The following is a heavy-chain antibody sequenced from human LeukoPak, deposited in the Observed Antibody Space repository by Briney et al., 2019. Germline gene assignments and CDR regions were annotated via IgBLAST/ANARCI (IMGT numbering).Heavy chain of an antibody. V-gene: IGHV4-38-2*01. D-gene: IGHD3-3*01. CDR2: IYHSGST. CDR1: GHSISSGYY. CDR3: ARLGQVFGVVTHFDY. J-gene: IGHJ4*02. Sequence: PSETLSLTCAVSGHSISSGYYWGWIRQPPGKGLEWIGSIYHSGSTYYNPSLKSRVTISVDTSKNQFSLKLSSVTAAGTAVYYCARLGQVFGVVTHFDYWGQGTLVTVSS.